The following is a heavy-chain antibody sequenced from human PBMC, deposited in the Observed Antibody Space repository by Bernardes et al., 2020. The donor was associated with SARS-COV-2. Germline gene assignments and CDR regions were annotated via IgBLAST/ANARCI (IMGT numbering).Heavy chain of an antibody. CDR3: AAVKTKEAASAAFDV. D-gene: IGHD2-15*01. CDR1: GDSISSGGYF. CDR2: IYSSGRT. Sequence: SETLSLTCTVSGDSISSGGYFWSWIRQSAGKGLECIGRIYSSGRTDYNPSLKGRVTISVDTSKNQFSLNLKSVTAADTAVYYCAAVKTKEAASAAFDVWGRGTMVTVSS. J-gene: IGHJ3*01. V-gene: IGHV4-61*02.